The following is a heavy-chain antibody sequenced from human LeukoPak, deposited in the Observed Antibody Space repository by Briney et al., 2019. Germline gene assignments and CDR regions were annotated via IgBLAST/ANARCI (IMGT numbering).Heavy chain of an antibody. Sequence: KPSETLSLTCTVSGGSMSSSSYYWGWIRQPPGKGLEWIGSIHNGGSTYYNPSLKSRVTISVDTSKNQFSLKLSSVTAADTAVYWCASNIRSWDGSGCSGLPDYWGQGTLVTVSS. J-gene: IGHJ4*02. CDR2: IHNGGST. V-gene: IGHV4-39*01. D-gene: IGHD6-19*01. CDR3: ASNIRSWDGSGCSGLPDY. CDR1: GGSMSSSSYY.